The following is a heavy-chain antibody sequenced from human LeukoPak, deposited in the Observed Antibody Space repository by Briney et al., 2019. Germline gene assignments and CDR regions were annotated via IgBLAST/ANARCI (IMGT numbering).Heavy chain of an antibody. CDR3: AKVANRGWGDAFDI. D-gene: IGHD3-10*01. J-gene: IGHJ3*02. Sequence: GGSLRLSCAASGFTFSSYEMNWVRQAPGKGLEWVSYISSSGSTIYYADSVKGRFTISRDNSKNTLYLQMNSLRAEDTAVYYCAKVANRGWGDAFDIWGQGTMVSVSS. V-gene: IGHV3-48*03. CDR1: GFTFSSYE. CDR2: ISSSGSTI.